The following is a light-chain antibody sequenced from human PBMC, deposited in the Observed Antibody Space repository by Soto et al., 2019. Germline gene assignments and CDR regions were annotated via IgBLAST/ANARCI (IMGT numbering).Light chain of an antibody. Sequence: EIVLTQSPGTLSLFPGERATFSCRASQSVSGTYLAWYQQKPGQAPRLLIYGASSRATGIPDRFSGSGSGTDFTLTISRLEPEDSAVYYCQQYGSSPRTFGQGTKVEI. CDR2: GAS. V-gene: IGKV3-20*01. J-gene: IGKJ1*01. CDR1: QSVSGTY. CDR3: QQYGSSPRT.